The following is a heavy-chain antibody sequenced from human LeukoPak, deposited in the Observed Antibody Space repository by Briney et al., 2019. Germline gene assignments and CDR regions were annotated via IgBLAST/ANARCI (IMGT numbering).Heavy chain of an antibody. CDR3: ARVDRRDASGAFDI. J-gene: IGHJ3*02. V-gene: IGHV1-46*01. Sequence: ASVKLSCKASGYTFTNHHMHWVRQAPGQGYEWMGIINLSGGATTYAQSFQGRATMTWDTSTSTVYMELNSLGSEDTAVYYCARVDRRDASGAFDIWGQGTMVTVSS. D-gene: IGHD5-24*01. CDR2: INLSGGAT. CDR1: GYTFTNHH.